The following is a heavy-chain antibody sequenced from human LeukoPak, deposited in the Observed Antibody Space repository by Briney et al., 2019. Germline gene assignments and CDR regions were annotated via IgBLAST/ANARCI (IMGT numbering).Heavy chain of an antibody. J-gene: IGHJ4*02. CDR2: IYYSGSS. CDR1: GGSISSSSYY. V-gene: IGHV4-61*01. CDR3: ARANRYDLYFDY. D-gene: IGHD5-12*01. Sequence: SETLSLTCTVSGGSISSSSYYWSWIRQPPGKGLEWIGYIYYSGSSNYNPSHKSRVTISVDTSKNQISLKLSSVTAADTAVYYCARANRYDLYFDYWGQGTLVTVSS.